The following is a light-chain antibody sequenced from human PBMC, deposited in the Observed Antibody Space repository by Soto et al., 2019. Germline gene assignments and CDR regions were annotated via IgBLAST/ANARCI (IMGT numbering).Light chain of an antibody. J-gene: IGKJ1*01. CDR3: QQYGSSGT. CDR1: QSVSNNY. V-gene: IGKV3-20*01. CDR2: GAS. Sequence: EIVLTQSPGTLSLSPGERATLSCRASQSVSNNYLAWYQQKPGQAPRLLIYGASNRATGIPGRFSGSGSGTDCTLTFSRLEPEDFAVYYCQQYGSSGTVGQGTKVDIK.